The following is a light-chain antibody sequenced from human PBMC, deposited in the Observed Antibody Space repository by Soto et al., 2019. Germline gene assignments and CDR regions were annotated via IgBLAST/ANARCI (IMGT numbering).Light chain of an antibody. CDR3: AAWDDSLSGVV. J-gene: IGLJ3*02. CDR2: SYN. V-gene: IGLV1-44*01. Sequence: QSALTQPPSASGTPGQRVTISCSGSSSNIGSTTVNWYQQLPGTAPKLLIYSYNQRPSGVPDRFSGSKSGTSASLAISGLQSEDEADYYCAAWDDSLSGVVFGGGTKLTVL. CDR1: SSNIGSTT.